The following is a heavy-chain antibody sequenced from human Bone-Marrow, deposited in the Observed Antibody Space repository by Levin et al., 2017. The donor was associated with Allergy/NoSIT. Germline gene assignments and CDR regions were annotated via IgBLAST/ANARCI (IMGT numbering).Heavy chain of an antibody. CDR3: TREIPHSQCGGDCFDY. J-gene: IGHJ4*02. D-gene: IGHD2-21*01. Sequence: PGGSLRLSCAASGFSFSTYEMNWVRQAPGKGLEWLSYIDSSGSITHYADSVKGRFTISRDNAKNSLSLQMNSLRVEDTALYFCTREIPHSQCGGDCFDYWGQGTLVTVSS. CDR1: GFSFSTYE. CDR2: IDSSGSIT. V-gene: IGHV3-48*03.